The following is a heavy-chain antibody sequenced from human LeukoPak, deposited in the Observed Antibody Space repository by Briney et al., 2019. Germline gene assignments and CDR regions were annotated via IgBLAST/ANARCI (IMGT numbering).Heavy chain of an antibody. CDR2: IRYDGNNR. D-gene: IGHD6-19*01. J-gene: IGHJ1*01. V-gene: IGHV3-30*02. Sequence: GGSLRLSCAASGFTFSSYGMHWVRQAPGKGLEWVAFIRYDGNNRYDADSVRGRFTISRDNSKSTLYLHMNSLRPDDTAVYYCARGGKRALAGTRSPQYFQHWGQGTLVTVSS. CDR3: ARGGKRALAGTRSPQYFQH. CDR1: GFTFSSYG.